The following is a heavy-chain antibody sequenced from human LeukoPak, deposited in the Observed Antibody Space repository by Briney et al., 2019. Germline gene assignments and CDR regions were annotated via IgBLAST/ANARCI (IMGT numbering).Heavy chain of an antibody. Sequence: GASVTVSCKASGYTFTSYYMYWVRQAPGQGLEWMGLINPYDGATTYAQKFQGRVTVTRDTSTSTVYMDLSSLRSEDTAVYFCARDRPYYNILTGYVHDAFDIWGQGTMVTVSS. CDR1: GYTFTSYY. CDR3: ARDRPYYNILTGYVHDAFDI. J-gene: IGHJ3*02. V-gene: IGHV1-46*01. D-gene: IGHD3-9*01. CDR2: INPYDGAT.